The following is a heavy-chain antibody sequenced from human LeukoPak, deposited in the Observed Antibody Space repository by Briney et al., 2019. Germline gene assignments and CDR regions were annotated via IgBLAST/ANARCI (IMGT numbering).Heavy chain of an antibody. V-gene: IGHV3-20*04. CDR2: INWNGGST. D-gene: IGHD6-13*01. J-gene: IGHJ4*02. CDR3: ARVAAAVFGFDY. Sequence: GVSLRLSCAASGFPFDDYGMSWVRQAPGDGLEWVSGINWNGGSTGYADSVKGRFTISRDNAKNSLYLQMNSLRAEDTALYYCARVAAAVFGFDYWGQGTLVTVSS. CDR1: GFPFDDYG.